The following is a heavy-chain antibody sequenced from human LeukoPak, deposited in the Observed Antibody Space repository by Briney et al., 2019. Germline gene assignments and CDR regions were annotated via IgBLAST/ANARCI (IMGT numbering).Heavy chain of an antibody. J-gene: IGHJ4*02. CDR2: IYYSGST. CDR1: GGSISSYY. Sequence: SETLSLTCTVSGGSISSYYWSWIRQPPGKGLEWIGYIYYSGSTNYNPSLKSRVTISVDTSKNQFSLKLSSVTAADTAVYYCARATRRLSFDYWGQGTLVTVSS. CDR3: ARATRRLSFDY. D-gene: IGHD6-25*01. V-gene: IGHV4-59*01.